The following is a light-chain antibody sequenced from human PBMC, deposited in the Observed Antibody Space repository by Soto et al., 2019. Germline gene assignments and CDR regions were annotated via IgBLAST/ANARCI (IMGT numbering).Light chain of an antibody. CDR1: QSVSSSY. CDR2: GTS. CDR3: QQYGNSPIT. J-gene: IGKJ5*01. V-gene: IGKV3-20*01. Sequence: EIVLTQSPGTLSLSPGERATLSCRASQSVSSSYLAWYQQKPGQAPRLLIYGTSSRATGIPDRFSGSGSGTDFTLTISRLEPEGFAVYYCQQYGNSPITFGQGTRLEIK.